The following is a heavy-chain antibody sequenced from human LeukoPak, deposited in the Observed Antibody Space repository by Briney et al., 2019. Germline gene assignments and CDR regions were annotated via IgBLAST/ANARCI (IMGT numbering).Heavy chain of an antibody. D-gene: IGHD2-15*01. J-gene: IGHJ5*02. Sequence: SETLSLTCTVSGGSISSYYWSWIRQPPGKGLEWIGYIYHSGSTNYSPSLKSRVTISLDTPKSQFSLKLSSVTAADTAVYYCAKCGGTCWGNWFDPWGQGTLVTVSS. CDR1: GGSISSYY. CDR3: AKCGGTCWGNWFDP. CDR2: IYHSGST. V-gene: IGHV4-59*01.